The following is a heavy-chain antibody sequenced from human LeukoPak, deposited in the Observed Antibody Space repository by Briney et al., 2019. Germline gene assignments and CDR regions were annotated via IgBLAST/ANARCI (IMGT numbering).Heavy chain of an antibody. J-gene: IGHJ5*02. D-gene: IGHD2-2*01. Sequence: PGGSLRLSCTASGFKFYDYDMSWVRQVPGKGLEWVSGITWNGDKTVYADSVRGGFAISRDNTKKSLYLQMSSLRAEDTALYYCARDPFCSSSTGCYFEDWFDHWGPGTLVTVSS. CDR2: ITWNGDKT. CDR1: GFKFYDYD. V-gene: IGHV3-20*04. CDR3: ARDPFCSSSTGCYFEDWFDH.